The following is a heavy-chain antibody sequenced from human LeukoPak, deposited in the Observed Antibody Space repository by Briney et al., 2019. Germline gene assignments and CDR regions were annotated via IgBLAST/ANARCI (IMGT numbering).Heavy chain of an antibody. Sequence: SVKVSCKASGGTFSSYAISWVRQAPGQGLEWMGGIIPIFGTANYAQKFQGRVTITTDESTRTAYMELSSLRSEDTAVYYCARGGSGYCSSTSCYFWWFDPWGQGTLVTVST. J-gene: IGHJ5*02. CDR3: ARGGSGYCSSTSCYFWWFDP. V-gene: IGHV1-69*05. D-gene: IGHD2-2*01. CDR2: IIPIFGTA. CDR1: GGTFSSYA.